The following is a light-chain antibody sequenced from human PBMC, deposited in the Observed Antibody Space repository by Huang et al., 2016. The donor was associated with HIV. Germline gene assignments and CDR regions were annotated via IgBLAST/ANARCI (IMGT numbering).Light chain of an antibody. Sequence: DIQMTQSPSSLSASVGDRVTITCRASQSIDWFLNWYRQKPGKAPKLLISAASSLQSGVPSRFSCSGSGTVFTLTISSLQPEDFATYFCQQSYSAPFTFGPGTRVDI. CDR2: AAS. CDR3: QQSYSAPFT. J-gene: IGKJ3*01. CDR1: QSIDWF. V-gene: IGKV1-39*01.